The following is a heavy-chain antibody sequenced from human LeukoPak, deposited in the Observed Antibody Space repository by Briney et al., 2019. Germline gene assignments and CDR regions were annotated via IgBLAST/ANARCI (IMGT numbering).Heavy chain of an antibody. CDR1: GFTFSSYG. D-gene: IGHD3-10*01. V-gene: IGHV3-30*02. CDR3: AKDPNYGFSMDV. Sequence: GGSLRLSCAASGFTFSSYGMHWVRQAPGEGLEWVAFIRYDGSNKYYADSVKGRFTISRDNSKNTLYLQMNSLRAEDTAVYYCAKDPNYGFSMDVWGQGTTVTVSS. CDR2: IRYDGSNK. J-gene: IGHJ6*02.